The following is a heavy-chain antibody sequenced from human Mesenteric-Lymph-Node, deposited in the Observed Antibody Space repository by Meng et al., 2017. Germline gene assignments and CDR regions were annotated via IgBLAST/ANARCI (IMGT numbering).Heavy chain of an antibody. V-gene: IGHV4-59*01. CDR2: IHYTGRT. CDR3: VRFCSGGRCPDY. Sequence: SETLSLTCTVSGGSISSYYWSWIRQPPGKGLEWVGYIHYTGRTKHNPSLQSRVTMSVDMSNNQVSLTLTSVSAADTAIYYCVRFCSGGRCPDYWGPGTLVTVSS. D-gene: IGHD2-15*01. J-gene: IGHJ4*02. CDR1: GGSISSYY.